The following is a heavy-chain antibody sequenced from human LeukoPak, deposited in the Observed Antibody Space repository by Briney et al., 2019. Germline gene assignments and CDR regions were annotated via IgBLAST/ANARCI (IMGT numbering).Heavy chain of an antibody. Sequence: GGSLRLSCAASGFTFSSYWMSWVRQAPGKGLEWVANIKQDGSEKYYVDSVKGRFTISRDNAKNSLYLQMDSLRAEDTAVYYCAQGLTIFGVVGDAFDIWGQGTMVTVS. V-gene: IGHV3-7*01. D-gene: IGHD3-3*01. CDR1: GFTFSSYW. J-gene: IGHJ3*02. CDR3: AQGLTIFGVVGDAFDI. CDR2: IKQDGSEK.